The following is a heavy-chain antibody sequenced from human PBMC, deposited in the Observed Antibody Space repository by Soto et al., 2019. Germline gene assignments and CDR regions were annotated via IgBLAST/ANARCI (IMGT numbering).Heavy chain of an antibody. CDR1: GGSISSGGYY. V-gene: IGHV4-31*03. Sequence: QVQLQESGPGLVKPSQTLSLTCTVSGGSISSGGYYWSWIRQHPGKGLEWIGYIYYSGSTYYNPSLKSRVTISVDPSKNQFSLKLSSVTAADTAVYYCARDPRSGWAYYFDYWGQGTLVTVSS. J-gene: IGHJ4*02. D-gene: IGHD6-19*01. CDR2: IYYSGST. CDR3: ARDPRSGWAYYFDY.